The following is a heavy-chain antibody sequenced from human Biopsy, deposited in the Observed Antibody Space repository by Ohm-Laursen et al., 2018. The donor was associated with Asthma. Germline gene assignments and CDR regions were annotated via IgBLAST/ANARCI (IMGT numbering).Heavy chain of an antibody. Sequence: PSDTLPLTCTVSGGSVSSGSYYWSWIRQPPGKGLAWVSYISYSGSTDYNPSLKSRLTISMDTSKNQFSLKLSSVTAADTAVYYCARVPTTLRYFDLWGRGTLVTVSS. J-gene: IGHJ2*01. V-gene: IGHV4-61*01. CDR1: GGSVSSGSYY. CDR3: ARVPTTLRYFDL. D-gene: IGHD2-15*01. CDR2: ISYSGST.